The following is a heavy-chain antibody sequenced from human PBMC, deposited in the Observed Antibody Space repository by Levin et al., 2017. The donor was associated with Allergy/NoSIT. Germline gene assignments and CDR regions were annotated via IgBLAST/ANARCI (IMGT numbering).Heavy chain of an antibody. V-gene: IGHV3-30*18. CDR1: GFTFSSYG. Sequence: SCAASGFTFSSYGMHWVRQAPGKGLEWVAVISYDGSNKYYADSVKGRFTISRDNSKNTLYLQMNSLRAEDTAVYYCAKLPFRAAAGRGIDYWGQGTLVTVSS. D-gene: IGHD6-13*01. CDR2: ISYDGSNK. CDR3: AKLPFRAAAGRGIDY. J-gene: IGHJ4*02.